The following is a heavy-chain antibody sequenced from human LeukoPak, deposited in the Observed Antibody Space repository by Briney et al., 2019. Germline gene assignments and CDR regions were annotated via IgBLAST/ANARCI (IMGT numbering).Heavy chain of an antibody. V-gene: IGHV1-18*01. Sequence: ASVKVSCKASGYSFTSYGISWVRQAPGQGLEWMGWISTYNGNTKYAQQLQGRVTMTADTSTNTGYMELRSLRSDDTAVYYCARDQGMTTGYYYYYYMDVWGKGTTVTVSS. CDR2: ISTYNGNT. CDR1: GYSFTSYG. CDR3: ARDQGMTTGYYYYYYMDV. D-gene: IGHD4-17*01. J-gene: IGHJ6*03.